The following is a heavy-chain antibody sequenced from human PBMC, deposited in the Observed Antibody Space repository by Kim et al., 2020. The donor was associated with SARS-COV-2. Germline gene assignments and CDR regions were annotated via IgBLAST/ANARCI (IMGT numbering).Heavy chain of an antibody. CDR2: ISGSGGST. CDR3: AKTTCTNGVCYRNYYYGMDV. D-gene: IGHD2-8*01. V-gene: IGHV3-23*01. Sequence: GGSLRLSCAASGLTFSSYAMSWVRQAPGKGLEWVSAISGSGGSTYYADSVKGRFTISRDNSKNTLYLQMNSLRAEDTAVYYCAKTTCTNGVCYRNYYYGMDVWGQGTTVTVSS. J-gene: IGHJ6*02. CDR1: GLTFSSYA.